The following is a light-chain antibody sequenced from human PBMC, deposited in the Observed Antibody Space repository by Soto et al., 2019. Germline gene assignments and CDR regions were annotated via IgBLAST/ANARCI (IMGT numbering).Light chain of an antibody. CDR2: EFS. CDR3: SSYTSSSTNV. CDR1: SSDVGGYNY. Sequence: QSVLTQPASVSGSPGQSITISCTGTSSDVGGYNYVSWYQQHPGKAPKLMIYEFSNRPSGVSNRFSGSKSGNTASLTISGLQAEDEADYYCSSYTSSSTNVFGTGTKLTVL. J-gene: IGLJ1*01. V-gene: IGLV2-14*01.